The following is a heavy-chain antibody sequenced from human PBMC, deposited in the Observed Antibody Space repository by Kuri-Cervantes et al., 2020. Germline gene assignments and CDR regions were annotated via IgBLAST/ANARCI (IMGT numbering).Heavy chain of an antibody. CDR1: GYIFANYW. V-gene: IGHV5-51*01. CDR2: IYSGGSET. Sequence: GESLKISCKTSGYIFANYWIGWVREMPGKGLEWMGIIYSGGSETRYSPSFQGQVTISADKSISTTFLQWNSLKASDTAMYYCARQRHFDYWGQGTLVTVSS. J-gene: IGHJ4*02. CDR3: ARQRHFDY.